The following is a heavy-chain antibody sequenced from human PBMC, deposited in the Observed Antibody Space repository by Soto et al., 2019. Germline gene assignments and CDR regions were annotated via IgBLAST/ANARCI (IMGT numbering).Heavy chain of an antibody. CDR1: GYTFTSYP. V-gene: IGHV1-3*01. CDR3: AREGEVCGGRCWTCSWFDP. J-gene: IGHJ5*02. CDR2: LNVGNGNT. Sequence: QVHLVQSGAEVREPGASVKVSCTASGYTFTSYPLHWVRQAPGQRLDWMGRLNVGNGNTDYSQNFPGRVTRTRDTFASTAYLELSSLTSEDTAVYYCAREGEVCGGRCWTCSWFDPWGQGPLVSVSS. D-gene: IGHD2-15*01.